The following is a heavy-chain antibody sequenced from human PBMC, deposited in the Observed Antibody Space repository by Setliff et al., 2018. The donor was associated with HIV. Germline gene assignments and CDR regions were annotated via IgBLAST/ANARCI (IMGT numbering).Heavy chain of an antibody. V-gene: IGHV1-18*01. CDR3: AREICITIFWGPEAGSCYFDY. J-gene: IGHJ4*02. CDR2: ISAYNGDT. D-gene: IGHD3-9*01. Sequence: ASVKVSCKASGYTFTSYGISWVRQAPGQGLEWMGWISAYNGDTNYAQNVQGRVTLTTDTSTSTAYMELRSLRSDDTAVYYCAREICITIFWGPEAGSCYFDYWGQGTRVTVSS. CDR1: GYTFTSYG.